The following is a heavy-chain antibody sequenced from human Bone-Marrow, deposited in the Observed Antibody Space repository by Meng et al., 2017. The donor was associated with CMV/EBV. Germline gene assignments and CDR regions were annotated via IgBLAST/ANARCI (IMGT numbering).Heavy chain of an antibody. CDR3: ARDPYYYDSSGYYFP. V-gene: IGHV3-30-3*01. Sequence: YLAASGFTFSSYAMHWVRQAPGKGLESVAVISYDGSNKYYVDSVKGRFTISRDNAKNSLYLQMNSLRAEDMAVYYCARDPYYYDSSGYYFPWGQGTLVPVSS. J-gene: IGHJ5*02. CDR2: ISYDGSNK. D-gene: IGHD3-22*01. CDR1: GFTFSSYA.